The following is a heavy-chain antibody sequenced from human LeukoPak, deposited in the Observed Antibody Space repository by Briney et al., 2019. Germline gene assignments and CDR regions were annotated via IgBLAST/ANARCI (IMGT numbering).Heavy chain of an antibody. J-gene: IGHJ4*02. D-gene: IGHD3-22*01. CDR1: GFSFSSYE. CDR3: ARANYDSSGYYYSRVLYYFDY. Sequence: GGSLRLSCAASGFSFSSYEMNCVRQAPGKGLEWVAYISRGGGTIYYADSVKGRFTICRDNAKNSLYLQMNSLRAEDTAVYYCARANYDSSGYYYSRVLYYFDYWGKGTMVTVSS. V-gene: IGHV3-48*03. CDR2: ISRGGGTI.